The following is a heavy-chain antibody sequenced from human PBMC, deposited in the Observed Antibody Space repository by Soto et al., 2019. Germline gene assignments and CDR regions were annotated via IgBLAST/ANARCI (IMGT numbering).Heavy chain of an antibody. V-gene: IGHV3-33*01. CDR3: AIALGYCSGGGCYSAKH. CDR2: IWRDGSNK. CDR1: GFTFSSYG. Sequence: QVQLVESGGGVVQSGRSLRLSCEASGFTFSSYGMHWVRQAPGKGLEWVAIIWRDGSNKYYGDPVRGRFTASRDNSKNTLYLQMDSLRVQDTAVYYCAIALGYCSGGGCYSAKHWGQGTLVTVSS. D-gene: IGHD2-15*01. J-gene: IGHJ1*01.